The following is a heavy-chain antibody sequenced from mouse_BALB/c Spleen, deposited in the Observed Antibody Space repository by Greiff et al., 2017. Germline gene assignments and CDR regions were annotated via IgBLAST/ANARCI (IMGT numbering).Heavy chain of an antibody. CDR2: ISSGGSYT. CDR1: GFTFSSYG. J-gene: IGHJ1*01. Sequence: EVMLVESGGDLVKPGGSLKLSCAASGFTFSSYGMSWVRQTPDKRLEWVATISSGGSYTYYPDSVKGRFTISRDNAKNTLYLQMSSLKSEDTAMYYCARHYYGSSSNWYFDVWGAGTTVTVSS. D-gene: IGHD1-1*01. V-gene: IGHV5-6*01. CDR3: ARHYYGSSSNWYFDV.